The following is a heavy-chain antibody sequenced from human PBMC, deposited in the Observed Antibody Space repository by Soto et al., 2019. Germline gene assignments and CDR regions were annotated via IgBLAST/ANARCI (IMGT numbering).Heavy chain of an antibody. Sequence: SETLSLTCTVSGDSITSPDFYWGWIRRPPGQGLEWIGKITHSGSTNYNPSLKSRVTISVATSKNQFSLKLSSVTAADTAVYYCARGRTTMVRRVIIRYYLDYWGQGTLVTVSS. V-gene: IGHV4-39*07. CDR1: GDSITSPDFY. D-gene: IGHD3-10*01. CDR3: ARGRTTMVRRVIIRYYLDY. J-gene: IGHJ4*02. CDR2: ITHSGST.